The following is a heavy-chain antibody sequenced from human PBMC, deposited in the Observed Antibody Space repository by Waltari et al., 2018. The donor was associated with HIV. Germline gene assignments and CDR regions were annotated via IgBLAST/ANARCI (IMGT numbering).Heavy chain of an antibody. V-gene: IGHV1-2*06. Sequence: QVQLVQSGAEVKKPGASVKVSCKASGYTFTGYYMHWVRQAPGQGLEWMGRSNPNSGGTNYAQKFQGRVTMTRDTSISTAYMELSRLRSDDTAVYYCARVRDYDFSYGMDVWGQGTTVTVSS. D-gene: IGHD3-3*01. CDR3: ARVRDYDFSYGMDV. CDR2: SNPNSGGT. J-gene: IGHJ6*02. CDR1: GYTFTGYY.